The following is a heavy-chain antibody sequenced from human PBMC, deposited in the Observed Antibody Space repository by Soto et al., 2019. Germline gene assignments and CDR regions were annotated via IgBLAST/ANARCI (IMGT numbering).Heavy chain of an antibody. D-gene: IGHD3-10*01. CDR3: AKDPGDPYYYGSGSYTNWFDP. CDR1: GFTFSSYA. J-gene: IGHJ5*02. Sequence: EVQLLESGGGLVQPGGSLRLSCAASGFTFSSYAMSWVRQAPGKGLEWVSAISGSGGSTYYADSVKGRFTISRDNSKNTLYLQMNSLRAEDTAVYYCAKDPGDPYYYGSGSYTNWFDPWGQGTLVTVSS. V-gene: IGHV3-23*01. CDR2: ISGSGGST.